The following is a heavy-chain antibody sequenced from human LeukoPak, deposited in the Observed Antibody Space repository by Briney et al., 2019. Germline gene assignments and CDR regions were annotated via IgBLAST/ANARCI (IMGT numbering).Heavy chain of an antibody. CDR1: GFTFSSYG. CDR2: ISYDGSNK. V-gene: IGHV3-30*18. D-gene: IGHD6-19*01. CDR3: AKDQRDSGWFDY. Sequence: GGSLRLSCAASGFTFSSYGMHWVRQAPGEGLEWVAVISYDGSNKYYADSVKGRFTISRDNSKNTLYLQMNSLRAEDTAVYYCAKDQRDSGWFDYWGQGTLVTVSS. J-gene: IGHJ5*01.